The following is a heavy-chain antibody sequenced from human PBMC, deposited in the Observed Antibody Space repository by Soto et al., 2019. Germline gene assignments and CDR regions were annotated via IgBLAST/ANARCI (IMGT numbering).Heavy chain of an antibody. J-gene: IGHJ6*02. CDR3: ARDPDSSSSGGMDV. CDR1: GYTFTSYG. V-gene: IGHV1-18*01. D-gene: IGHD6-6*01. Sequence: GASVKVSCKACGYTFTSYGISWVRQAPGQGLEWMGWISAYNGNTNYAQKLQGRVTMTTDTSTSTAYMELRSLRSDDTAVYYCARDPDSSSSGGMDVWGQGTTVTVSS. CDR2: ISAYNGNT.